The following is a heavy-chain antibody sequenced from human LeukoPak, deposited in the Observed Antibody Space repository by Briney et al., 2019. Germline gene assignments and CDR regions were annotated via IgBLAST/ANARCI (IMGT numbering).Heavy chain of an antibody. Sequence: TGGSLRLSCADSGFTFSRHTMNWVRQAPGKGLEWISYITSSSGVIYYADSVKGRFTISRDNANNTLYLQMSSLRAEDTAVYYCAREWNSRARFDYWGQGSLVTVSS. V-gene: IGHV3-48*01. CDR1: GFTFSRHT. J-gene: IGHJ4*02. CDR2: ITSSSGVI. CDR3: AREWNSRARFDY. D-gene: IGHD1/OR15-1a*01.